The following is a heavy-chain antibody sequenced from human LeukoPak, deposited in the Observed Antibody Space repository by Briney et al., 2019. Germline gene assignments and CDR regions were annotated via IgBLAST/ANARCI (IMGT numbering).Heavy chain of an antibody. CDR1: GFTFSSYS. J-gene: IGHJ4*02. CDR3: AREGAYDSSGGVNC. Sequence: GGSLRLSCAVSGFTFSSYSMKWVRQASGKGREWVSSISSSSSYIYYTDSVKGRFTISRDNAKNSLYVQMNSLRAEDTAGYYCAREGAYDSSGGVNCWGQGTLVTVSS. CDR2: ISSSSSYI. D-gene: IGHD3-22*01. V-gene: IGHV3-21*01.